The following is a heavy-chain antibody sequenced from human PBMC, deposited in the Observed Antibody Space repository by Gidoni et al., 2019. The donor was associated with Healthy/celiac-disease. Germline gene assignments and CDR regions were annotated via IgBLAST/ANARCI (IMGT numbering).Heavy chain of an antibody. Sequence: QVQLVQSGAAVKKPGSSVKVSCKASGGTFSSYTISWVRQAPGQGLEWMGRIIPILGIANYAQKFQGRVTITADKSTSTAYMELSSLRSEDTAVYYCARVPGGYVDYFDYWGQGTLVTVSS. J-gene: IGHJ4*02. CDR2: IIPILGIA. CDR3: ARVPGGYVDYFDY. D-gene: IGHD5-12*01. V-gene: IGHV1-69*02. CDR1: GGTFSSYT.